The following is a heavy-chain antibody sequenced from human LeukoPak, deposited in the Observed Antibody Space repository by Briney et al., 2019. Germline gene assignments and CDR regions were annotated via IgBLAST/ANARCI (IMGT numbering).Heavy chain of an antibody. D-gene: IGHD3-22*01. J-gene: IGHJ4*02. Sequence: ASVKVSCKTSGYSENFYGITWVRQVAGQGLEWMGWISAQHGQTEYAPNSQDRVTMTTDTYTNTAYMELSRLRSDDTAVYYCASLSDSMITKVLFDYWGQGTLVTVSS. V-gene: IGHV1-18*01. CDR3: ASLSDSMITKVLFDY. CDR2: ISAQHGQT. CDR1: GYSENFYG.